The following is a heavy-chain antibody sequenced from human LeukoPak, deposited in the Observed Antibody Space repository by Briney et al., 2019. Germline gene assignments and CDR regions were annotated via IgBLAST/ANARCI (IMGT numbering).Heavy chain of an antibody. D-gene: IGHD3-10*01. J-gene: IGHJ4*02. CDR3: ARAIIPTRGGFDY. CDR1: GGSVSIGTYS. CDR2: IYSSGGT. Sequence: SETLSLTCTVSGGSVSIGTYSWSWIRQPAGKGLEWIGRIYSSGGTNYNPPLKSRVTISVDTSKNQFSLKLTSVTAADTAVYYCARAIIPTRGGFDYWGQGILVTVSS. V-gene: IGHV4-61*02.